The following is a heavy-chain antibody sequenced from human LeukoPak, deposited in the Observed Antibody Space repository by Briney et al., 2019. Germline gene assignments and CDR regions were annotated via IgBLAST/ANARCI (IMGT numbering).Heavy chain of an antibody. D-gene: IGHD2-21*01. CDR3: ATEVSSIVPDY. CDR2: FDPENDER. V-gene: IGHV1-24*01. J-gene: IGHJ4*02. CDR1: GHTLSEMT. Sequence: ASVKVSCKVSGHTLSEMTMHWVRQAPGKGLEWMGGFDPENDERIYARKFRGRVTMTEDTSTDTAYMELSSLRSEDTAVYYYATEVSSIVPDYWGQGTLVTVSS.